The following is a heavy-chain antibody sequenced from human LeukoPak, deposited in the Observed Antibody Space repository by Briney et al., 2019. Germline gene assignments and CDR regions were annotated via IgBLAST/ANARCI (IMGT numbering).Heavy chain of an antibody. V-gene: IGHV1-18*01. CDR1: AYSFTNYG. CDR2: ISAYNGNT. Sequence: GASVKVSCKASAYSFTNYGISWVRQAPGQGLEWMGWISAYNGNTKYAQKLQGRVTMTTDTSTSTAYMELRSLRSDDTAVYYCARTYYYDSSGLDYWGQGTLVTVSS. CDR3: ARTYYYDSSGLDY. D-gene: IGHD3-22*01. J-gene: IGHJ4*02.